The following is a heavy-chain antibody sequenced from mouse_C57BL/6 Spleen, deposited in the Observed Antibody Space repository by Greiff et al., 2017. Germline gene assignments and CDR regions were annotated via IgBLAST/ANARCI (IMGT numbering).Heavy chain of an antibody. J-gene: IGHJ2*01. V-gene: IGHV5-17*01. CDR1: GFTFSDYG. D-gene: IGHD1-1*01. Sequence: VQLQQSGGGLVKPGGSLKLSCAASGFTFSDYGMHWVRQAPEKGLEWVAYISSGSSTIYYADTVKGRFTISRDNAKNTLFLQMTSLRSEDTAMXYCARPIDYGSSPFDYWGQGTTLTVSS. CDR2: ISSGSSTI. CDR3: ARPIDYGSSPFDY.